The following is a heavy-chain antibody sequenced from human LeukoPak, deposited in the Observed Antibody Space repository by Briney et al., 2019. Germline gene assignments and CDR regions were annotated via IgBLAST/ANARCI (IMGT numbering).Heavy chain of an antibody. V-gene: IGHV4-39*01. CDR1: GFTFSSYSMN. CDR2: IYYSGST. CDR3: ARQGADYFYYYIDV. D-gene: IGHD3-16*01. J-gene: IGHJ6*03. Sequence: GSLRLSCAASGFTFSSYSMNWVRQAPGKGLEWIGSIYYSGSTFYNSSLESRVSLSVDMSKNQLSLKLTSMTAADTAVYYCARQGADYFYYYIDVWGEGTAVAVSS.